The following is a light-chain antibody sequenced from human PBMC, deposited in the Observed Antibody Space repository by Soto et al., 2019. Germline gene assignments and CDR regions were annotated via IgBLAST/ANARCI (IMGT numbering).Light chain of an antibody. CDR2: DAS. CDR3: HQHNSYTTQWT. Sequence: EIVLTQSPGTLSLSPGHRATLSCRASQSISSYLAWYQQKPGQAPRLLVYDASSRATGIPARFSGSGSGTDITLTITSRGPEHEAFETCHQHNSYTTQWTFGQGTKVDIK. V-gene: IGKV3-11*01. CDR1: QSISSY. J-gene: IGKJ1*01.